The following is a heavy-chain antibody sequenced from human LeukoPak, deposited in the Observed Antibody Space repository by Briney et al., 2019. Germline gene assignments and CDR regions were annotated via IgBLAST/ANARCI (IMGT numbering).Heavy chain of an antibody. D-gene: IGHD5-12*01. Sequence: SETLSLTCTVSGDSISRYYWSWIRQPPGKGLEWIGEINHSGSTNYNPSLKSRVTISVDTSKNQFSLKLSSVTAADTAVYYCARPPGGYDSDVWGQGTLVTVSS. V-gene: IGHV4-34*01. CDR3: ARPPGGYDSDV. CDR1: GDSISRYY. CDR2: INHSGST. J-gene: IGHJ4*02.